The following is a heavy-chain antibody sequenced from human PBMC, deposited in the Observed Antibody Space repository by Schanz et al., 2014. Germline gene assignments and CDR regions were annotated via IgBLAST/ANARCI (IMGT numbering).Heavy chain of an antibody. CDR2: IWYDGSNK. CDR1: GFTFSSYG. J-gene: IGHJ4*02. Sequence: QVQLVESGGGVVQPGRSLRLSCAASGFTFSSYGMHWVRQAPGKGLEWVVVIWYDGSNKYYADSVKGRFTISRDNSKNTLFLQMNSLRAEDTAVYYCAKSLESCPGGRCSRGYFDYWGQGTLVTVSS. V-gene: IGHV3-33*06. D-gene: IGHD2-8*02. CDR3: AKSLESCPGGRCSRGYFDY.